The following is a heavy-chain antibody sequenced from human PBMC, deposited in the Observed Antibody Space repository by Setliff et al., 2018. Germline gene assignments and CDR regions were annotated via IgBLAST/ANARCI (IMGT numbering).Heavy chain of an antibody. CDR1: GFTFSDFG. V-gene: IGHV3-23*01. CDR3: AKNLRGVGFYMGV. CDR2: ISATGGNT. J-gene: IGHJ6*03. Sequence: LRLSCAASGFTFSDFGMTLVRQAPGKRLEWVSSISATGGNTFYADSVKGRFTISRDNSKNTLYLQMDSLRAEDTAAYYCAKNLRGVGFYMGVWGKGTTVTVSS. D-gene: IGHD2-15*01.